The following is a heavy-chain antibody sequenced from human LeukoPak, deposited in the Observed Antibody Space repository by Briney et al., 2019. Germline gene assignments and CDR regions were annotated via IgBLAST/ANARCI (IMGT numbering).Heavy chain of an antibody. V-gene: IGHV4-39*01. CDR3: ARLNNSSSWYFGEYFQH. CDR1: GGSISSSSYY. Sequence: SETLSLTCTVSGGSISSSSYYWGWIRQPPGKGLEWNGSIYYSGSTYYNPSLKSRVTISVDTSKNQFSLKLSSVTAADKAVYYCARLNNSSSWYFGEYFQHWGQGTLVTVSS. CDR2: IYYSGST. J-gene: IGHJ1*01. D-gene: IGHD6-13*01.